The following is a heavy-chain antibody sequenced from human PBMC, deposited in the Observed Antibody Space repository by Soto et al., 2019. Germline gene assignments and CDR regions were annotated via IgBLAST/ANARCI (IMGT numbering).Heavy chain of an antibody. V-gene: IGHV1-2*02. CDR1: GYTFTGFY. J-gene: IGHJ3*02. CDR2: INPNSGGT. D-gene: IGHD3-22*01. CDR3: ARASITMIVVPKGAFDI. Sequence: QVQLVQSGAEVKKPGASVKVSCKASGYTFTGFYMHWARQAPGQGLEWMGWINPNSGGTNYAQKFQGRVTMTRDTSIRTAYMELSRPRSEDRVVYYFARASITMIVVPKGAFDIWGGWRMLIVS.